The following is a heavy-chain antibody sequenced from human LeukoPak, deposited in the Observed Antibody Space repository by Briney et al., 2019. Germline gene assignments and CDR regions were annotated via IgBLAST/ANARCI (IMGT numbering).Heavy chain of an antibody. J-gene: IGHJ4*02. D-gene: IGHD3-3*01. CDR1: GFTFSSYW. CDR2: IKHDGSEK. CDR3: ATDRGWRTSGYYLYYFEY. V-gene: IGHV3-7*01. Sequence: GGSLRLSCAASGFTFSSYWMNWARQAPGKGLEWAASIKHDGSEKYYVDSVRGRFTISRDNTMNSLYLQMSSLRAEDTAVYYCATDRGWRTSGYYLYYFEYWGQGTLVTYSS.